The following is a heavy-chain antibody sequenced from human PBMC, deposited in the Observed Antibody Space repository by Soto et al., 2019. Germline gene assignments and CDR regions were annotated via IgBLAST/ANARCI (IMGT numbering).Heavy chain of an antibody. D-gene: IGHD1-26*01. V-gene: IGHV1-8*01. CDR2: MNPNSGNT. Sequence: QVQLVQSGAEVKKPGASVRVSCKASGYTFTSYDINWVRQATGQGLACMGWMNPNSGNTAYSPKFQGRVTMTRNTSITPAYMPLSSLRSEDTTVYYCARAPSGRYDSWGQGTLVTVSS. CDR3: ARAPSGRYDS. J-gene: IGHJ5*01. CDR1: GYTFTSYD.